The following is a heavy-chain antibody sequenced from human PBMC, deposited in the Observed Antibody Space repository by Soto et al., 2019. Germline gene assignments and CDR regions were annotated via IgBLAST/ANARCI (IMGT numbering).Heavy chain of an antibody. CDR2: INWNGRNR. Sequence: SLRLSCAASGFSLDDYGMSWVRQVPGKGLEWVAGINWNGRNRDYADSVKGRFTISRDDAKSSLYLQMNSVRPEDTALYYCARASPRGRYFDWLIFPLGYWGQGTLVTSPQ. V-gene: IGHV3-20*04. CDR3: ARASPRGRYFDWLIFPLGY. D-gene: IGHD3-9*01. J-gene: IGHJ4*02. CDR1: GFSLDDYG.